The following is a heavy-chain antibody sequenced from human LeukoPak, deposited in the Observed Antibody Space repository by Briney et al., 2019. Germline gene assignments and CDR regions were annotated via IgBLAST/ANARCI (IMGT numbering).Heavy chain of an antibody. D-gene: IGHD3-22*01. J-gene: IGHJ4*02. Sequence: GGSLRLSCAASGFTFSGSAMHWVRQASGKGLEWVGRIRSKANSYATAYAASVKGRFTISRDDSKNTAYLQMNSLKTEDTAVYYSTRRWDSSGYFLPLDYWGQGTLVTVSS. CDR2: IRSKANSYAT. CDR3: TRRWDSSGYFLPLDY. CDR1: GFTFSGSA. V-gene: IGHV3-73*01.